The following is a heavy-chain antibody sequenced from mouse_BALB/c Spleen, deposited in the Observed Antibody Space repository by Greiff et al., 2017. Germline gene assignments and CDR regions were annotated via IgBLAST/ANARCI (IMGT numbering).Heavy chain of an antibody. D-gene: IGHD1-2*01. V-gene: IGHV5-6-5*01. CDR2: ISSGGST. CDR3: ARGGITTAKGIAY. J-gene: IGHJ3*01. Sequence: EVKLMESGGGLVKPGGSLKLSCAASGFTFSSYAMSWVRQTPEKRLEWVASISSGGSTYYPDSVKGRFTISRDNARNILYLQMSSLRSEDTAMYYCARGGITTAKGIAYWGQGTLVTVSA. CDR1: GFTFSSYA.